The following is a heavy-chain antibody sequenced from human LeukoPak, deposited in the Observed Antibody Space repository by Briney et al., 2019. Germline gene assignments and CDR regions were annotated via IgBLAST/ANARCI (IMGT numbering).Heavy chain of an antibody. CDR2: IKQDGSVK. CDR3: ARVGWYSGYDHYAFDI. J-gene: IGHJ3*02. D-gene: IGHD5-12*01. V-gene: IGHV3-7*01. Sequence: GGSLRLSCAASGLTFSSYWMSWVRQAPGKGLEWVANIKQDGSVKYYVDSVKGRFTISRDNAKNSLYLQMNSLRAEDTAVYYCARVGWYSGYDHYAFDIWGQGTMVTVSS. CDR1: GLTFSSYW.